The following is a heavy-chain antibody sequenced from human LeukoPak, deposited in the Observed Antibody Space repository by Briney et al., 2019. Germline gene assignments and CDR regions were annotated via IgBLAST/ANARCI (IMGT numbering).Heavy chain of an antibody. CDR2: IIPIFGTA. CDR1: GGTFSSYA. CDR3: ARGDRDDYVWGSSLDY. Sequence: SVKLSCKASGGTFSSYAISWVRQAPGQGLEWMGGIIPIFGTANYAQKFQGRVTITADESTSTAYMELSSLRSEDTAVYYCARGDRDDYVWGSSLDYWGQGTLVTVSS. V-gene: IGHV1-69*13. D-gene: IGHD3-16*01. J-gene: IGHJ4*02.